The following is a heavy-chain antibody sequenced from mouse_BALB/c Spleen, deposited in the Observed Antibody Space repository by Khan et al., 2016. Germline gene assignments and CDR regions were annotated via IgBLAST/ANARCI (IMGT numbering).Heavy chain of an antibody. D-gene: IGHD2-2*01. CDR2: ISYSGST. V-gene: IGHV3-2*02. CDR3: ARSYGYRGFDY. CDR1: GYSITSDYA. Sequence: EVQLQESGPGLVKPSQSLSLTCTVTGYSITSDYAWNWIRQFPGNKLEWMGYISYSGSTSYNPSLKSRISITRDTSKNQFFLQLNSVTTEDTATXSCARSYGYRGFDYWGQGTLVTVSA. J-gene: IGHJ3*01.